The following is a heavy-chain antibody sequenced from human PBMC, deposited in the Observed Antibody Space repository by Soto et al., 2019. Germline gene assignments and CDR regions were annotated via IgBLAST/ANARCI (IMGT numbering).Heavy chain of an antibody. J-gene: IGHJ6*02. V-gene: IGHV1-24*01. CDR3: ATVRRQGSTWYSAYGVDV. D-gene: IGHD6-13*01. CDR1: GYSLTELA. CDR2: FDPQDGET. Sequence: QVQLVQSGAEVKKPGASVKVSCKLSGYSLTELAIHWVRQAPGKGLEWMGGFDPQDGETIYAQKFQGSVTMTEDTPTDPPYMELCSRRSEDTAVYYCATVRRQGSTWYSAYGVDVWGQGTTVTVSS.